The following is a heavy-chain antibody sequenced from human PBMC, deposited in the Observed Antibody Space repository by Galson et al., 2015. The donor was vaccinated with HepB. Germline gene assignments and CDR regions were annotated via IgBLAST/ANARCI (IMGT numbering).Heavy chain of an antibody. V-gene: IGHV3-7*03. J-gene: IGHJ4*02. D-gene: IGHD5-24*01. CDR1: GFTFSSFW. Sequence: SLRLSCAASGFTFSSFWMSWVRQAPGKGLEWVANIKRDGSEKYYVDSVKGRFTISRDNAKNSLYLQMNSLRAEDTAVYYCARADVGRDGYNYPNFGYWGQGTLVTVSS. CDR3: ARADVGRDGYNYPNFGY. CDR2: IKRDGSEK.